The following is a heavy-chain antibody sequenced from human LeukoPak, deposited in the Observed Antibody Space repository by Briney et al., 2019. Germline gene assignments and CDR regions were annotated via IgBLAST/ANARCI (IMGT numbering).Heavy chain of an antibody. J-gene: IGHJ5*01. CDR3: LTESGGS. V-gene: IGHV4-4*07. CDR2: IYTSWST. CDR1: GGSISSYY. D-gene: IGHD3-10*01. Sequence: SETLSLTCTVSGGSISSYYWSWLRQPAGKGLEWIGRIYTSWSTNHNPSLKSRVTIFVETPNNHFSLTLSSVTAADTAVYYCLTESGGSSGHGTLVTVSS.